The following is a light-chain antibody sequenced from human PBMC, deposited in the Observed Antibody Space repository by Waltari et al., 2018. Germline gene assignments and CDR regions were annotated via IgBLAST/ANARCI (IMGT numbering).Light chain of an antibody. CDR2: KVS. CDR1: ESLLFSDGNPY. Sequence: VVMTQSPLSLPVTLGQPASISCRSSESLLFSDGNPYLNWFHQRPGQSPRRLIYKVSNRDSGVPDRFSGSGSDTVFTLKISRVEAEDVGVYYCMQGTHWPVYTFGQGTRLEIK. V-gene: IGKV2-30*01. CDR3: MQGTHWPVYT. J-gene: IGKJ2*01.